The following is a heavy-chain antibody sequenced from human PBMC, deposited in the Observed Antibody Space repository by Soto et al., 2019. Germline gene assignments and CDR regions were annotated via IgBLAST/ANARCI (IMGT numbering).Heavy chain of an antibody. Sequence: QAQLVQSGAAVNKPGASVKVSCTASGYTFTTSGISWVRQAPGRGLAWMGWISAYNGDTKDAQKFQDRVTMTTDAFTSTAYLELRSLTSDDTAVYYCARDREAARPGWYDPWGQGTLVTVSS. CDR1: GYTFTTSG. CDR2: ISAYNGDT. D-gene: IGHD6-6*01. CDR3: ARDREAARPGWYDP. V-gene: IGHV1-18*04. J-gene: IGHJ5*02.